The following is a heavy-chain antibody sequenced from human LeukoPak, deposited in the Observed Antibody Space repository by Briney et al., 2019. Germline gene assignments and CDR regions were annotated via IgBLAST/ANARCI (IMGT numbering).Heavy chain of an antibody. CDR3: AKVRYCSGVNCYPDDN. Sequence: GGSLRLSCAASGFTFSSYGMHWVRQAPGKGLNWVAFIRYDGNNKYYADSVKGRFTISRDNSKNMLYREMNSLSTEDTAVYYCAKVRYCSGVNCYPDDNWGQGTLVTVSS. J-gene: IGHJ4*02. V-gene: IGHV3-30*02. D-gene: IGHD2-15*01. CDR1: GFTFSSYG. CDR2: IRYDGNNK.